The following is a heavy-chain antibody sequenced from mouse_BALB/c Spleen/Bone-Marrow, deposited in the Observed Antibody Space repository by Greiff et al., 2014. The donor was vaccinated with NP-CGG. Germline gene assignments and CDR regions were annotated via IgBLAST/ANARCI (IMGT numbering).Heavy chain of an antibody. CDR1: GYAFSSYW. Sequence: QVQLQQSGAELVRPGSSVKISCKASGYAFSSYWMNWVKQRPGQGLEWIGQIYPGDGDTNYNGKFKGKATLTADKSSSTAYMQLSSLTSEDSAVYFCARDYYGIRYYFDYWGQGTTLTVSS. D-gene: IGHD1-1*01. CDR2: IYPGDGDT. CDR3: ARDYYGIRYYFDY. J-gene: IGHJ2*01. V-gene: IGHV1-80*01.